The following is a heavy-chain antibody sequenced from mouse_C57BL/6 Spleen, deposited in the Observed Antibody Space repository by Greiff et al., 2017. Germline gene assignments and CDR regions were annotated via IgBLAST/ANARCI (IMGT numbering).Heavy chain of an antibody. J-gene: IGHJ2*01. CDR3: ASRNWDYFDY. V-gene: IGHV1-64*01. CDR2: IHPNSGST. D-gene: IGHD4-1*02. CDR1: GYTFTSYW. Sequence: QVQLQQPGAELVKPGASVKLSCKASGYTFTSYWMHWVKQRPGQGLEWIGMIHPNSGSTNYNEKFKSKATLTVDKSSRTAYMQLSSLTSGDSAVYYCASRNWDYFDYWGQGTTLTVSS.